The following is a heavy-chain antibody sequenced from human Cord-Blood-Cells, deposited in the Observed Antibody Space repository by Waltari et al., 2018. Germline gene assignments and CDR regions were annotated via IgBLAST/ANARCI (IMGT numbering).Heavy chain of an antibody. D-gene: IGHD6-13*01. V-gene: IGHV1-18*04. CDR1: GYNFTSYV. CDR3: ARRGRAAAGTELDY. J-gene: IGHJ4*02. CDR2: ISAYNGNT. Sequence: QVQLVQSGAEVKKPGASVKVSCKDYGYNFTSYVISWLRQVPGKGPEWRGWISAYNGNTNYAQKLQGRVTMTTDTSTSTAYMELRSLRSDDTAVYYCARRGRAAAGTELDYWGQGTLVTVSS.